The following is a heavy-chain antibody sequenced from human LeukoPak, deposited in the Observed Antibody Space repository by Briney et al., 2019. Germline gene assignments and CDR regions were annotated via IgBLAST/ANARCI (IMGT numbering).Heavy chain of an antibody. CDR3: AREGSGYGTYFDY. J-gene: IGHJ4*02. CDR2: IKQDGSEK. CDR1: GFTFSSFW. D-gene: IGHD5-12*01. Sequence: GGSLRLSCAASGFTFSSFWMSWVRQAPGKGLEWVANIKQDGSEKYYVDSVKGRFTISRDNAQNSLNLQMNSLRAEDTAVYYCAREGSGYGTYFDYWGQGTLVTVSS. V-gene: IGHV3-7*01.